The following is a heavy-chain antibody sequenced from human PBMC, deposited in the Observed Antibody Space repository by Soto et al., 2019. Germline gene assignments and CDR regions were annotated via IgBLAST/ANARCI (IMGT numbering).Heavy chain of an antibody. CDR3: ARVRYMGRRYRGRPERRPNWFDP. J-gene: IGHJ5*02. CDR2: MNPNSGNT. D-gene: IGHD1-1*01. CDR1: GYTFTSYD. V-gene: IGHV1-8*01. Sequence: QVQLVQSGAEVKKPGASVKVSCKASGYTFTSYDINWGRQATGQGLEWMGWMNPNSGNTGYAQKFQGRVTMTRNTSISTAYMELSSLRSEDTALYYCARVRYMGRRYRGRPERRPNWFDPWGQGTLVTASS.